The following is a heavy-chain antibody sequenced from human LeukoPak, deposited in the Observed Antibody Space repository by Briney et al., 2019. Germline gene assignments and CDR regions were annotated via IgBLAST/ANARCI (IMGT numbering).Heavy chain of an antibody. D-gene: IGHD3-22*01. CDR3: ASLGLWVYDSSGYFDY. CDR2: INPNSGGT. CDR1: GYTFTGYY. J-gene: IGHJ4*02. Sequence: GASVKVSCKASGYTFTGYYMHWVRQAPGQGLEWMGWINPNSGGTNYAQKFQGRVTMTRDTSISTAYMELSRLRSDDTAVYYCASLGLWVYDSSGYFDYWGQGTLVTVSS. V-gene: IGHV1-2*02.